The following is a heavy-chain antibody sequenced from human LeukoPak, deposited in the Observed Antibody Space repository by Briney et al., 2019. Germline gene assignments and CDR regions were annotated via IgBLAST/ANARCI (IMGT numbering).Heavy chain of an antibody. J-gene: IGHJ5*02. V-gene: IGHV1-69*05. CDR3: ARAGTENFSNNWFDP. CDR2: IIPIFGTA. Sequence: SVKVSCKASGGTFSSYAISWVRQAPGQGLEWMGRIIPIFGTANYAQKSQGRVTITTDESTSTAYMELSSLRSEDTAVYYCARAGTENFSNNWFDPWGQGTLVTVSS. D-gene: IGHD3-10*01. CDR1: GGTFSSYA.